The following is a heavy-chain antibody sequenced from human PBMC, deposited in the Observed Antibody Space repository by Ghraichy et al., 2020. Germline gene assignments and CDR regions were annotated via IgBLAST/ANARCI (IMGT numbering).Heavy chain of an antibody. CDR2: INPNSGGT. CDR1: GYTFTGYY. CDR3: ARDGRSSSSVGWFDP. Sequence: ASVKVSCKASGYTFTGYYMHWVRQAPGQGLEWMGWINPNSGGTNYAQKFQGRVTMTRDTSISTAYMELSRLRSDDTAVYYCARDGRSSSSVGWFDPWGQGTLVTVSS. J-gene: IGHJ5*02. D-gene: IGHD6-6*01. V-gene: IGHV1-2*02.